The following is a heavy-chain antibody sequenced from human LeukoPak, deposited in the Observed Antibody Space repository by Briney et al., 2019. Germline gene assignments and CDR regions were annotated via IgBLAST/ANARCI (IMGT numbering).Heavy chain of an antibody. CDR3: ARGDHYDSSGYYACWFDP. V-gene: IGHV4-34*01. D-gene: IGHD3-22*01. CDR2: INHSGST. J-gene: IGHJ5*02. Sequence: SETLSLTCAVYGGSFSGYYWSWIRQPPGKGLEWIGEINHSGSTNYNPSLKSRVTISVDTSKNQFSLKLSSVTAADTAVYYCARGDHYDSSGYYACWFDPWGQGTQVTVSS. CDR1: GGSFSGYY.